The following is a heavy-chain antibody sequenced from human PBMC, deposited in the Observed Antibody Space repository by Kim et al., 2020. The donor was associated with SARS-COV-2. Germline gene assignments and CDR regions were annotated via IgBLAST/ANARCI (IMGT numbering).Heavy chain of an antibody. Sequence: SETLSLTCAVYGGSFSGYYWSWIRQPPGKGLEWIGEINHSGSTNYNPSLKSRVTISVDTSKNQFSLKLSSVTAADTAVYYCASIFHGSGSYPLDYWGQGT. J-gene: IGHJ4*02. CDR3: ASIFHGSGSYPLDY. CDR2: INHSGST. V-gene: IGHV4-34*01. D-gene: IGHD3-10*01. CDR1: GGSFSGYY.